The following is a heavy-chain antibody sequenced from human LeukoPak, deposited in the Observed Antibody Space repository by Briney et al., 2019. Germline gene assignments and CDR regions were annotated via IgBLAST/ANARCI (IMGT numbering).Heavy chain of an antibody. V-gene: IGHV3-48*01. CDR3: ARDREWLRPQDY. CDR2: ISSGSSTI. D-gene: IGHD5-12*01. J-gene: IGHJ4*02. CDR1: GFTFSSYS. Sequence: GGSLTLSCAASGFTFSSYSVNWVRQAPGMGLEWVSYISSGSSTIYYADSVKGRFTISRDNAKNTLYLQMSSLRAEDTAIYYCARDREWLRPQDYWGQGTLVTVSS.